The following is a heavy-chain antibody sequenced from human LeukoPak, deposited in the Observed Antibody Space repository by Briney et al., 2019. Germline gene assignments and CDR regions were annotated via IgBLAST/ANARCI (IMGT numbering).Heavy chain of an antibody. CDR1: GGTFSSYA. Sequence: SVKVSCKASGGTFSSYAISWVRQAPGQGLEWMGRIIPILGIANYAQKFQGRVTITADKSTSTAYMELSSLRSEDTAVYYCARSLLWFGHATIQHWGQGTLVTVSS. D-gene: IGHD3-10*01. V-gene: IGHV1-69*04. J-gene: IGHJ1*01. CDR3: ARSLLWFGHATIQH. CDR2: IIPILGIA.